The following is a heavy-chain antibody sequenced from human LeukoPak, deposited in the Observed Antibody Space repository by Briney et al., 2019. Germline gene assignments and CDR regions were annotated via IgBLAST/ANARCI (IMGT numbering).Heavy chain of an antibody. Sequence: GASVKVSCKASGYTFTDYYMHWVRQAPGQGLEWMGWINPNSGVTNYAQKFQGRVTMTRDTSISTAYMELSRLRSDDTAVYYCARNRPERGGMLGVFDYWGQGTLVTVSS. V-gene: IGHV1-2*02. CDR3: ARNRPERGGMLGVFDY. J-gene: IGHJ4*02. CDR2: INPNSGVT. D-gene: IGHD3-10*02. CDR1: GYTFTDYY.